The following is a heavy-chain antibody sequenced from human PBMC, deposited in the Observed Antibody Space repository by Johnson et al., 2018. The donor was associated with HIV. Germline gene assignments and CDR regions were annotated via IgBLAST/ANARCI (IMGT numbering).Heavy chain of an antibody. Sequence: VQLVESGGGLVQPGGSLRLSCVASGFTFTSYDMHWVRQATGEGLDWISAIGTAGDTLYPGSVKGRFTISRDNAKNSLYLQMNSLSPGDTAVYYCVRGGSDAFDIWGQRTMVTVSS. V-gene: IGHV3-13*01. D-gene: IGHD3-10*01. J-gene: IGHJ3*02. CDR2: IGTAGDT. CDR1: GFTFTSYD. CDR3: VRGGSDAFDI.